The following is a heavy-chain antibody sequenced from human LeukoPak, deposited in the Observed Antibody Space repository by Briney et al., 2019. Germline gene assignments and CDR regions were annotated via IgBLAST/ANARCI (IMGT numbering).Heavy chain of an antibody. CDR2: TYFSSKWYN. CDR1: GDSVSSTHVA. D-gene: IGHD3-22*01. V-gene: IGHV6-1*01. Sequence: SQTLSLTCGLSGDSVSSTHVAWNWIRQSPSRGLEWLGRTYFSSKWYNDYAVSVKSRITINPDTSKNQFSLQLNSVTPEDTAVYYCAREVLHYDSSGYYKVLDYWGQGTLVTVSS. J-gene: IGHJ4*02. CDR3: AREVLHYDSSGYYKVLDY.